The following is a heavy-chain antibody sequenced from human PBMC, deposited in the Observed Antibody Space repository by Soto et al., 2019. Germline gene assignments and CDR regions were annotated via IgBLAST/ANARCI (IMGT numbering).Heavy chain of an antibody. D-gene: IGHD5-12*01. Sequence: QVQLVQSGAEVKKPGSSVKVSCKASGGTFSSYPISWVRQAPGQGLEWMGRIIPILGIANYAQKFQGRVTITADKSTSTAYMELSSLRSEDTAVYYWARARDGYIRPFWYFDLWGRGTLVTVSS. CDR2: IIPILGIA. CDR1: GGTFSSYP. CDR3: ARARDGYIRPFWYFDL. J-gene: IGHJ2*01. V-gene: IGHV1-69*02.